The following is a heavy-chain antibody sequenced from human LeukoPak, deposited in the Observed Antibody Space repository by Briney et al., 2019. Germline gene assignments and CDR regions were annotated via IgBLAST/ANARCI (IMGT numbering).Heavy chain of an antibody. D-gene: IGHD3-10*01. CDR3: ARVARGRGDAFDI. V-gene: IGHV1-8*01. J-gene: IGHJ3*02. CDR1: GYTFTSYD. CDR2: MNPNSGNT. Sequence: ASVKVSCKASGYTFTSYDINWVRQATGQGLEWMGWMNPNSGNTGYAQKSQGRVTMTRNTSISTAYMELSSLRSEDTAVYYRARVARGRGDAFDIWGQGTMVTVSS.